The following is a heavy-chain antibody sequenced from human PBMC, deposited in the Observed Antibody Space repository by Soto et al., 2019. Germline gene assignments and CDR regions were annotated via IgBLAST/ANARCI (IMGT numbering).Heavy chain of an antibody. CDR2: ISGSGSTI. Sequence: LSLTCAASGFTFTNYAMTWVRQAPGKGLEWVSTISGSGSTIYYADSVKGRFTISRDNSKNTLYLQMNSLRAEDTALYYCARVRRAVPADAFDIWGQGTMVTVSS. J-gene: IGHJ3*02. CDR1: GFTFTNYA. V-gene: IGHV3-23*01. CDR3: ARVRRAVPADAFDI. D-gene: IGHD6-19*01.